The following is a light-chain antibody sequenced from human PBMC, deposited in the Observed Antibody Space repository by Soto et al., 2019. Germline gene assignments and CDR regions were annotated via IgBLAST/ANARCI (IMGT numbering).Light chain of an antibody. J-gene: IGLJ3*02. Sequence: QSVLTQPPSASGSPGQSVTISCTGTSSDVGAYKYVSWYQQYPGKAPKLMIYEVTKRPSGVPDRFSGSKSGNTASLTVSGLQAEDAAYYYCTSYVANDIRVFGGRTKLTAL. CDR2: EVT. V-gene: IGLV2-8*01. CDR1: SSDVGAYKY. CDR3: TSYVANDIRV.